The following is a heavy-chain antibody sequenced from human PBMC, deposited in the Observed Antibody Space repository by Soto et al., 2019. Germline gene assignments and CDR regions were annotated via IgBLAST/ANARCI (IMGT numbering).Heavy chain of an antibody. J-gene: IGHJ4*02. D-gene: IGHD3-9*01. CDR2: SFSSGGT. Sequence: GGSLRLSCGAFGFTLEKYTMGWGRQAPGKGLEWVAESFSSGGTQYADSVKGRFTISRDNSRNMVFLQMNGLRVEDTALYYCARDREPDGIWTFDSWGQGALVTVSS. CDR1: GFTLEKYT. V-gene: IGHV3-53*01. CDR3: ARDREPDGIWTFDS.